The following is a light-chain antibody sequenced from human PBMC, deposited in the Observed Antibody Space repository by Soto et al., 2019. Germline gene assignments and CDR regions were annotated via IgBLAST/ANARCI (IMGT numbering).Light chain of an antibody. CDR1: QSVSNNY. J-gene: IGKJ4*01. V-gene: IGKV3-20*01. CDR3: QQYGSSPLT. Sequence: EIVLTQSPGTLSLSPVERATLSCRASQSVSNNYLAWYQQKPGQTPKVLIYRASSRATGIPDRFSGSGSGTDFTLTISRLEPEDFAVYYCQQYGSSPLTFGGGTKVDIK. CDR2: RAS.